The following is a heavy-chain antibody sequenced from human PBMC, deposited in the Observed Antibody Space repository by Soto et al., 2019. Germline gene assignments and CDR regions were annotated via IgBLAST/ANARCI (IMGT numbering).Heavy chain of an antibody. J-gene: IGHJ4*02. CDR1: GGSISSGSYY. CDR3: VRHQGRTTYDY. CDR2: IHYSGST. Sequence: QVQLQESGPGLVKPSETLSLTCTVSGGSISSGSYYWSWIRQPPGKGLEWIAYIHYSGSTNYSPSLKSRVTISVDTSKSQLSLKLRSATAADTAVYYCVRHQGRTTYDYWGQGTLVTVSS. V-gene: IGHV4-61*01. D-gene: IGHD1-1*01.